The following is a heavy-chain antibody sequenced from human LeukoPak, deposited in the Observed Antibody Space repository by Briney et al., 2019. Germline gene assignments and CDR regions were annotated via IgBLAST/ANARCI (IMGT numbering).Heavy chain of an antibody. J-gene: IGHJ4*02. CDR3: AKERLIVVVPAAQGLLDY. CDR2: ISYDGSNK. D-gene: IGHD2-2*01. V-gene: IGHV3-30*18. Sequence: PGRSLRLSCAASGFTFSSYGMHWVRQAPGKGLEWVAVISYDGSNKYYADSVKGRFTISRDNSKNTLYLQMNSLRAEDTAVYYCAKERLIVVVPAAQGLLDYWGQGTLVTVSS. CDR1: GFTFSSYG.